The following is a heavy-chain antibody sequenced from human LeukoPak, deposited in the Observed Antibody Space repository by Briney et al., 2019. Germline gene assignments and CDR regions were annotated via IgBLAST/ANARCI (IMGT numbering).Heavy chain of an antibody. J-gene: IGHJ6*02. CDR2: ISYDGSDK. D-gene: IGHD5-24*01. CDR1: GFTFSSYG. V-gene: IGHV3-30*03. CDR3: ARSRRDNYYYYYGMDV. Sequence: PGRSLRLSCAASGFTFSSYGMHWVRQAPGKGLEWVAVISYDGSDKYYADSVKGRFTISRDNSKNTLYLQMNSLRAEDTAVYYCARSRRDNYYYYYGMDVWGQGTTVTVSS.